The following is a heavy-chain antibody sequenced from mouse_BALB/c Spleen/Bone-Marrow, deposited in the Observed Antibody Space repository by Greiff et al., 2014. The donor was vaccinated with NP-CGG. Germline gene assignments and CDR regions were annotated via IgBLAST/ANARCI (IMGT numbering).Heavy chain of an antibody. CDR2: IHPSDTET. CDR1: GYSFTSYW. D-gene: IGHD1-1*01. J-gene: IGHJ3*01. CDR3: ARLEGNYGSTFAY. V-gene: IGHV1-61*01. Sequence: QVQLQQSGAELVRPGASVKLSCKASGYSFTSYWMNWVKQRPGHGLEWIGMIHPSDTETRLNQRFKDEATLTVDKSSSTAYMQLNSPTSEDSAVYYCARLEGNYGSTFAYWGQGTLVTVSA.